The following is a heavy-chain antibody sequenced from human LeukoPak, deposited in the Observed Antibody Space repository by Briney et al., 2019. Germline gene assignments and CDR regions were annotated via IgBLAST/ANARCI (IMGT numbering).Heavy chain of an antibody. J-gene: IGHJ4*02. V-gene: IGHV3-23*01. CDR1: GFTFSNYV. CDR3: AKAYYDFWSGYFDY. CDR2: ISGSGGST. Sequence: PGGSLRLSCAASGFTFSNYVMSWVRQAPGKGLEWVSAISGSGGSTYYADSVKGRFTISRDNSKNTLYLQMNSLRAEDTAVYYCAKAYYDFWSGYFDYWGQGTLDTVSS. D-gene: IGHD3-3*01.